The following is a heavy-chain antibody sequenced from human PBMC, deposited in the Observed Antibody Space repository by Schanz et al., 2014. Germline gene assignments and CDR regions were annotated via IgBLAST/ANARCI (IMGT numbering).Heavy chain of an antibody. CDR3: ARGGATRFDY. Sequence: VQLVESGGGLVQPGGSLRLSCAASGFTFTSYSMHWVRQAPGRGLEWVAFIRYDGSSKYYADSVRGRFTISRDDSKNTLYLQMNSLRPEDTAVYYCARGGATRFDYWGQGTLVTVSS. CDR1: GFTFTSYS. CDR2: IRYDGSSK. V-gene: IGHV3-30*02. D-gene: IGHD1-26*01. J-gene: IGHJ4*02.